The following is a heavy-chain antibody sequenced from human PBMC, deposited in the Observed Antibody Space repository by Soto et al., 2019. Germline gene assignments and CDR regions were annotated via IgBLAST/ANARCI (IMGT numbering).Heavy chain of an antibody. CDR2: ISYDGSNK. CDR3: ARDDQRTIFGVVGYYYYYGMDV. CDR1: GFTFSSYA. Sequence: QPGGSLGLSCAASGFTFSSYAMHWVRQAPGKGLEWVAVISYDGSNKYYADSVKGRFTISRDNSKNTLYLQMNSLRAEDTAVYYCARDDQRTIFGVVGYYYYYGMDVWGQGTTVTVSS. V-gene: IGHV3-30*14. D-gene: IGHD3-3*01. J-gene: IGHJ6*02.